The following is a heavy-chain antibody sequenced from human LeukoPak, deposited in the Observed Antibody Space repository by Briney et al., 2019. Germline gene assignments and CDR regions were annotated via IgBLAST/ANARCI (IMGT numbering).Heavy chain of an antibody. D-gene: IGHD3-9*01. CDR2: IYYTGNI. CDR3: ASGLRYFDLYY. CDR1: DYSISSSNF. Sequence: PSETLSLTCTVSDYSISSSNFWGWIRQPPGKGLEWIAYIYYTGNIYYNPSLKSRVTMSIDTSKNQFSLKLSSVTAADTAVYYCASGLRYFDLYYWGQGTLVTVSS. V-gene: IGHV4-28*05. J-gene: IGHJ4*02.